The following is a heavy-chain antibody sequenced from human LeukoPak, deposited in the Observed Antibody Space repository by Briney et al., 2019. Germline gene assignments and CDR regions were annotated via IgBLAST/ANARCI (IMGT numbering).Heavy chain of an antibody. J-gene: IGHJ4*02. V-gene: IGHV3-21*01. Sequence: SGGALRLSCAASGFTFSSYSMNWGRQAPGKGLEWVSPICSSSSYIYYADSVKGRFTISRDNAKNSLYLQMNSLRAEDTAVYYCARGDDYGGNSGTYFDYWGQGTLVTVSS. CDR2: ICSSSSYI. CDR1: GFTFSSYS. CDR3: ARGDDYGGNSGTYFDY. D-gene: IGHD4-23*01.